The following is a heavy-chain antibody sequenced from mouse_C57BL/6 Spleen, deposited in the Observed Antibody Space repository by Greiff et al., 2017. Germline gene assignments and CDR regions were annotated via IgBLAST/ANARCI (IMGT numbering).Heavy chain of an antibody. J-gene: IGHJ2*01. V-gene: IGHV3-6*01. CDR3: AREGWDGY. Sequence: EVKLMESGPGLVKPSQSLSLTCSVTGYSITSGYYWNWIRQFPGNKLEWMGYISYDGSNNYNPSLKNRISITRDTSKNQFFLELNSVTTEDTATYYCAREGWDGYWGQGTTRTVSS. D-gene: IGHD4-1*01. CDR2: ISYDGSN. CDR1: GYSITSGYY.